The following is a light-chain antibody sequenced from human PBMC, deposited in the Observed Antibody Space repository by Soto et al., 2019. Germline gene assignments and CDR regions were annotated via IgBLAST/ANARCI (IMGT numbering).Light chain of an antibody. CDR2: GAS. Sequence: IVLTQSPGTLSLSPGEIATLSCRASQSVSNNYLAWYQQKPGQAPRLLIYGASSRATGIPDRFSGSGSGSDFTLTITRLEPEDFAEYFCQQSGASPLTCGGGTKVEMK. CDR3: QQSGASPLT. CDR1: QSVSNNY. V-gene: IGKV3-20*01. J-gene: IGKJ4*01.